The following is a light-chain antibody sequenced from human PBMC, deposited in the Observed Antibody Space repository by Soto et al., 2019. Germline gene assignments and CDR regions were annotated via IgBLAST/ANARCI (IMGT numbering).Light chain of an antibody. CDR2: GAS. Sequence: EIVMTQSPATLSVSPGERATLSCRASQSISSKVGWYQQKPGQAPRLLIYGASTRATGVPPRFSGSGSGTAFTITISSLQSEDFAVYYCQQYNIWSSITFGQGTRLEIK. CDR3: QQYNIWSSIT. CDR1: QSISSK. J-gene: IGKJ5*01. V-gene: IGKV3-15*01.